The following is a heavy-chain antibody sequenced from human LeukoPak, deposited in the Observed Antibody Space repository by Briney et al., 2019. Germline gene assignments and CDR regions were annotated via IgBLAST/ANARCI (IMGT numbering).Heavy chain of an antibody. CDR2: ISSSGSTV. Sequence: GGSLRLSCAASGFTFSSYEMNWVRQAPGKGLEWVSYISSSGSTVYYADSVKGRLTISRDNAKNSLYLQMNSLRAEDTAVYYCARSPRGYSDYWGQGTLVTVSS. V-gene: IGHV3-48*03. CDR1: GFTFSSYE. CDR3: ARSPRGYSDY. J-gene: IGHJ4*02.